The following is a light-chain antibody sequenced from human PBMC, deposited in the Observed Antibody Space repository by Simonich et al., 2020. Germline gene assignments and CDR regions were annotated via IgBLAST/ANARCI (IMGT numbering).Light chain of an antibody. CDR3: QQYYSTPYT. Sequence: DIVMTQSPDSLAVSLGERATINCKSSQSVLYSSNNKNYLAWYQQKPGQPPKRLIYWASTRESGVPDRFSGSGSGTDFTLTISSRQAEDVAVYYCQQYYSTPYTFGQGTKLEIK. CDR2: WAS. CDR1: QSVLYSSNNKNY. J-gene: IGKJ2*01. V-gene: IGKV4-1*01.